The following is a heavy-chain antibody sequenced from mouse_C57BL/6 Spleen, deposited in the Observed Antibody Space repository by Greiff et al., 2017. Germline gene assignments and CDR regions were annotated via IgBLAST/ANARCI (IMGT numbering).Heavy chain of an antibody. D-gene: IGHD1-1*01. V-gene: IGHV3-6*01. CDR3: ARDDDSSYYGYFDY. CDR1: GYSITSGYY. J-gene: IGHJ2*01. Sequence: EVKLQESGPGLVKPSQSLSLTCSVTGYSITSGYYWNWIRQFPGNKLEWMGYISYDGSNNYNPSLKNRTSITRDTSKNQFFLKLNSVTTEDTATYYCARDDDSSYYGYFDYWGQGTTLTVSS. CDR2: ISYDGSN.